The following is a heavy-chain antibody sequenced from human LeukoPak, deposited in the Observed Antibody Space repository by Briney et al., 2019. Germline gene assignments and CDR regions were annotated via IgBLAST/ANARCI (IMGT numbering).Heavy chain of an antibody. J-gene: IGHJ4*02. V-gene: IGHV3-66*01. Sequence: PGGSLRLSCSASGFTVSSNYMSWVRQAPGKGLEWVSVIYSIGSTYYADSVKGRFTISRDNSKNTLYLQMNSLRAEDTAVYYCARASTVGYYFDYWGQGTLVTVSS. CDR1: GFTVSSNY. CDR3: ARASTVGYYFDY. D-gene: IGHD4-11*01. CDR2: IYSIGST.